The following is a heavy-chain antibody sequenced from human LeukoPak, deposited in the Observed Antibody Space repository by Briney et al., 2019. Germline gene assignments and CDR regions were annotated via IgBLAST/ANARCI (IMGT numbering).Heavy chain of an antibody. D-gene: IGHD3-3*01. Sequence: SQTLSLTCVISGDSVSSNSAAWNWIRQSPSRGLEWLGRTYYRSKWYNDYAVSVKSRITINPDTSKNQFSLQLNSVTPEDTAVYYCARDKYDFWSGYYTGIDYWGQGTLVTVSS. V-gene: IGHV6-1*01. CDR2: TYYRSKWYN. J-gene: IGHJ4*02. CDR3: ARDKYDFWSGYYTGIDY. CDR1: GDSVSSNSAA.